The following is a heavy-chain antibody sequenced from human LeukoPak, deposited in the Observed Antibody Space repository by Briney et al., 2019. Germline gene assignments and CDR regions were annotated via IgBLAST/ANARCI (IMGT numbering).Heavy chain of an antibody. J-gene: IGHJ3*02. CDR2: ISCSSSTI. CDR3: ARGRGRFLEWLSDAFDI. CDR1: GFTFSSYS. Sequence: GGSLRLSCAASGFTFSSYSMSWVRQAPGKGLEWVSYISCSSSTIYYADSVKGRFTISRDNAKNSLYLQMNSLRAEDTAVYYCARGRGRFLEWLSDAFDIWGQGTMVTVSS. V-gene: IGHV3-48*01. D-gene: IGHD3-3*01.